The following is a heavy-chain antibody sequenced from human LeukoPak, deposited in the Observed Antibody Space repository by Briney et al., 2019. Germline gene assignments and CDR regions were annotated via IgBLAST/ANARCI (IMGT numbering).Heavy chain of an antibody. CDR3: ARRSRSSAWGY. Sequence: PSETLSLTCTVSGGSVSSGSYYWSWIRQPPGKGLEWIGEINHSGSTNYNPSLKSRVTISVDTSKNQFSLKLSSVTAADTAVYYCARRSRSSAWGYWGQGTLVTVSS. CDR2: INHSGST. V-gene: IGHV4-61*01. CDR1: GGSVSSGSYY. J-gene: IGHJ4*02. D-gene: IGHD6-6*01.